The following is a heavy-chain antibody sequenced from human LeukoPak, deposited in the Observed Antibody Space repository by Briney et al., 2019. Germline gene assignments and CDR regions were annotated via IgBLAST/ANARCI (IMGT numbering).Heavy chain of an antibody. CDR2: IHTSGST. J-gene: IGHJ5*02. CDR1: GGSISSGRYC. CDR3: ARDAKNKIWFDP. V-gene: IGHV4-61*02. Sequence: PSETLSLTCTVSGGSISSGRYCWSWIRQPAGKGLEWIGRIHTSGSTNYNPSLKSRVTISVDTSKNQFSLKLSSVTAADTAVYYCARDAKNKIWFDPWGQGTLVTVSS.